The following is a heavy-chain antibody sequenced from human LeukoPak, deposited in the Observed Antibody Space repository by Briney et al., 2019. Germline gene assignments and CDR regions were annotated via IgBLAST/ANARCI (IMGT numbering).Heavy chain of an antibody. CDR2: VSGSGGRT. CDR1: GFTFSSYA. Sequence: GGSLRLSCAASGFTFSSYAMSWVRQAPGKGLEWLSAVSGSGGRTYYADSVKGRFTISTDNSKNTLFLQMNNLRAEDTAVYYCGKDQGDSIWGSNDYWGQGTLVTVPS. V-gene: IGHV3-23*01. D-gene: IGHD3-16*01. CDR3: GKDQGDSIWGSNDY. J-gene: IGHJ4*02.